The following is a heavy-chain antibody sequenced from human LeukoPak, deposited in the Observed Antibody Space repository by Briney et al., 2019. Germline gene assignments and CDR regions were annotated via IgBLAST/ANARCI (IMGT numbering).Heavy chain of an antibody. CDR2: INPDNGGT. Sequence: ASVTVSCKASGYTFTGYYMHWVRLAPGQGLEWMGWINPDNGGTNYAQKFQGRVTMTRDKSISTAYMELSRLRSDDTAVYYCARDPSNSGYDYLYYFDYRGGGTVGTVSS. J-gene: IGHJ4*02. V-gene: IGHV1-2*02. CDR3: ARDPSNSGYDYLYYFDY. CDR1: GYTFTGYY. D-gene: IGHD5-12*01.